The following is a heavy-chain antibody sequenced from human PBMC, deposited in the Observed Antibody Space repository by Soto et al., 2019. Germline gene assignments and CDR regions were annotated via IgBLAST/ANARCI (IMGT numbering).Heavy chain of an antibody. V-gene: IGHV1-18*01. Sequence: ASVKVSCKASNYTFITYGITWVRQAPGQGLEWVGWITPYNGNTNYGQNFQGRVTMTADTSTSTAYMELGSLTTDDTAVYYCARDPSFYSDYWGQATLVTVSS. J-gene: IGHJ4*02. CDR2: ITPYNGNT. CDR1: NYTFITYG. CDR3: ARDPSFYSDY.